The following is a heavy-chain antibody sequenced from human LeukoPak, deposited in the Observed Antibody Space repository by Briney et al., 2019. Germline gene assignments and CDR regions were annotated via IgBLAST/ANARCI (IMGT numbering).Heavy chain of an antibody. D-gene: IGHD5-12*01. J-gene: IGHJ4*02. CDR1: GFTFSSFT. CDR3: TTRLRKHFDY. CDR2: ISDGSRDT. V-gene: IGHV3-23*01. Sequence: GGSLRLSCATSGFTFSSFTMNWVRQAPGKGLEWVSTISDGSRDTHYAGSVKGRFTISRDDSQNIVYLQMDSLRAEDTALYYCTTRLRKHFDYWGQGAQVTVSS.